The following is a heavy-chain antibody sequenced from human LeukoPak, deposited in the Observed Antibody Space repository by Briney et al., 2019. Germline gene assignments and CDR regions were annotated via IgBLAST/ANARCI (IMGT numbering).Heavy chain of an antibody. J-gene: IGHJ6*02. V-gene: IGHV3-21*01. CDR2: ISSSSSYI. CDR1: GFTFNLAW. Sequence: GGSLRLSCAASGFTFNLAWINWVRQAPGKGLEWVSSISSSSSYIYYADSVKGRFTISRDNAKNSLYLQMNSLRAENTAVYYCARERLRFLEWFYGMDVWGQGTTVTVSS. CDR3: ARERLRFLEWFYGMDV. D-gene: IGHD3-3*01.